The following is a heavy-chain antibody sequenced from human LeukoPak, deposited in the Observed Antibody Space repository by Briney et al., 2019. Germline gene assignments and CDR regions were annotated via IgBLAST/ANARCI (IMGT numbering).Heavy chain of an antibody. D-gene: IGHD6-25*01. J-gene: IGHJ5*02. CDR3: ARVAGYLPTRWFDP. CDR1: GASISGFY. Sequence: SSYTLFLTCAVYGASISGFYWSCIRPVAGKGVELIGEINYTGSTSYNPSLKSRVTISVDTSQNQFFLLLTSVTAADTAVYYCARVAGYLPTRWFDPWGQGTHGTVSS. CDR2: INYTGST. V-gene: IGHV4-34*01.